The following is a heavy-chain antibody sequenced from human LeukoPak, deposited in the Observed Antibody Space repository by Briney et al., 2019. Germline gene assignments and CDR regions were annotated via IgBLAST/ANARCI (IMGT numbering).Heavy chain of an antibody. CDR2: ISGSTSTI. CDR1: GFTFSNYN. V-gene: IGHV3-48*01. J-gene: IGHJ4*02. CDR3: ARGFLEDTQ. D-gene: IGHD2-15*01. Sequence: ERSLRLPCAASGFTFSNYNMNWVRQAPGKGLEWVSYISGSTSTIFYADSVKGRFTISRDNAKNSLYLQMNSLRAEDTAVYYCARGFLEDTQWGQGTLVTVSS.